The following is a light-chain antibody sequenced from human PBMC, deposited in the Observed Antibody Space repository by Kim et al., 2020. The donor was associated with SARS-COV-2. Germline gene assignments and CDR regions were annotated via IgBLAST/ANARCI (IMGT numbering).Light chain of an antibody. CDR2: GAS. CDR3: QQYNMWHHT. Sequence: EIVMTQSPATLSVSPGERATLSCRASQSVSSNLAWYQQKPGQATRLLIYGASTRATGFPARFSVSGSGTEFTLTISSLQSEDFAGYYCQQYNMWHHTLGQETRLEIK. V-gene: IGKV3-15*01. CDR1: QSVSSN. J-gene: IGKJ5*01.